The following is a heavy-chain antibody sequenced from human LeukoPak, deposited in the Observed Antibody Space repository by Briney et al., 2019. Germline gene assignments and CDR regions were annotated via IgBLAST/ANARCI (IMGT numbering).Heavy chain of an antibody. CDR1: GFTFSSYE. D-gene: IGHD6-13*01. Sequence: PGGSLRLSCAASGFTFSSYEMNWVRQAPGKGLEWVSHISNSGTIMHYADSVKGRFTISRDNTKNSLYLQMDSLSAEDTALYFCARDATTDAGTVYMDVWGKGTTVTISS. J-gene: IGHJ6*03. V-gene: IGHV3-48*03. CDR3: ARDATTDAGTVYMDV. CDR2: ISNSGTIM.